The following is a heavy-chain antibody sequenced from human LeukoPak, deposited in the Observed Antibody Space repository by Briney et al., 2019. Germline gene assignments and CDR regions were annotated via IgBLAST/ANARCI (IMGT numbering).Heavy chain of an antibody. CDR3: AKDHGGGYSYGPKYYFDY. CDR1: GFIFSPSG. CDR2: ISYSGSP. V-gene: IGHV3-69-1*01. Sequence: GGSLRLSCAASGFIFSPSGMTWVRQAPGKGLEWVSTISYSGSPYYTESVKGRFTISRDNAKNSVYLQMNSLRAEDTAVYYCAKDHGGGYSYGPKYYFDYWGQGTLVTVSS. D-gene: IGHD5-18*01. J-gene: IGHJ4*02.